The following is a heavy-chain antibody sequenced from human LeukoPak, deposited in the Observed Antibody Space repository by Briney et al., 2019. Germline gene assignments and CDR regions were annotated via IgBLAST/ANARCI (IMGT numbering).Heavy chain of an antibody. D-gene: IGHD3-3*01. Sequence: ASVKVSCKASGGTFSSYAISWVRQAPGQGLEWMGGIIPIFGTANYAQKFQGRVTITTDESTSTAYMELSSLRPEDTAVYYCARGWGDTIFGVTPSDYYYYMDVWGKGTTVTVSS. V-gene: IGHV1-69*05. CDR2: IIPIFGTA. CDR3: ARGWGDTIFGVTPSDYYYYMDV. J-gene: IGHJ6*03. CDR1: GGTFSSYA.